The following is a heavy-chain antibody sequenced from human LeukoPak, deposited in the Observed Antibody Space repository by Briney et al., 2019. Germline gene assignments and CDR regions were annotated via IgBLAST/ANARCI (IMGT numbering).Heavy chain of an antibody. J-gene: IGHJ6*03. V-gene: IGHV1-24*01. CDR2: FDPEDGET. D-gene: IGHD4-23*01. CDR3: ATVRPTFPYGGISMSYYYYMDV. Sequence: ASVKVSCKVSGYTLTELSMHWVRQAPGKGLEWMGGFDPEDGETIYAQKFQGRVTMTEDTSTDTAYMELSSLRSEDTAVYYCATVRPTFPYGGISMSYYYYMDVWGKGTTVTVSS. CDR1: GYTLTELS.